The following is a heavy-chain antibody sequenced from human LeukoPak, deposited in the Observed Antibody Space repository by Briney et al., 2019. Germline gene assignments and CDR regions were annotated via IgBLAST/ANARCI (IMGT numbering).Heavy chain of an antibody. D-gene: IGHD6-6*01. Sequence: SETLSLTCTVSGGSISSGSYYWSWIRQPAGKGLEWIGRIYTSGSTNYNPSLKSRVTISVDTSKKQFSLNLSSVTAADTAVYYCARAPSFYMDVWGKGTTVTVSS. CDR3: ARAPSFYMDV. CDR2: IYTSGST. CDR1: GGSISSGSYY. V-gene: IGHV4-61*02. J-gene: IGHJ6*03.